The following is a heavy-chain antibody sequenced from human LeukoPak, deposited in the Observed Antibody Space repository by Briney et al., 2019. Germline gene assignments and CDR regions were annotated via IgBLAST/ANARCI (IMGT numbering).Heavy chain of an antibody. D-gene: IGHD6-13*01. CDR3: AREGVWRQQLVDYYYGMDV. V-gene: IGHV3-74*01. J-gene: IGHJ6*02. CDR2: INSDGSST. Sequence: GGSLRLSCAASGFTFSSYWMHWVRQAPGKGLVWVSRINSDGSSTSYADSVKGRFTISRDNAKNTLYLQMNSLRAEDTAVYYCAREGVWRQQLVDYYYGMDVWDQGTTVTVSS. CDR1: GFTFSSYW.